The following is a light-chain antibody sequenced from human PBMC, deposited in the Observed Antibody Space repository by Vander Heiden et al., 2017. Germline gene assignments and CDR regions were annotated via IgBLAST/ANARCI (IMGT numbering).Light chain of an antibody. Sequence: QSVLTQPPSVSGAPGQRVTISCTGSTSTIGAGYDVHWYQQLPGTAPKLLIYDNINRPSGVPDRFSGSKSGTSASLAITGRQAEDEADYYCQSYDSSLGGHVVFGGGTKLTVL. CDR1: TSTIGAGYD. V-gene: IGLV1-40*01. CDR3: QSYDSSLGGHVV. CDR2: DNI. J-gene: IGLJ2*01.